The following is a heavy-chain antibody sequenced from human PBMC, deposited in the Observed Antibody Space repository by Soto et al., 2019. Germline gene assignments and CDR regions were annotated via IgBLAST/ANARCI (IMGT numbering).Heavy chain of an antibody. CDR1: GFTFSSYS. J-gene: IGHJ4*02. D-gene: IGHD5-12*01. Sequence: GGSLRLSCAASGFTFSSYSMNWVRQAPGKGLEWVSYISSSSSTIYYADSVKGRFTISRDNAKNSLYLQMNSLRDEDTAVYYCARGTVGDGYKNPGPYFDYWGQGTLVTVSS. CDR2: ISSSSSTI. CDR3: ARGTVGDGYKNPGPYFDY. V-gene: IGHV3-48*02.